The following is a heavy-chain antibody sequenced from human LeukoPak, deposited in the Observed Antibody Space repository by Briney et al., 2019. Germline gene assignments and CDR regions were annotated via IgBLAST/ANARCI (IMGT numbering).Heavy chain of an antibody. CDR3: ARVDGSSSCPDY. Sequence: SGGSLRLSCTASGFSFTRYWMSWVRQAPGKGPEWVANIKEDGSEQFYGDSVKGRFTISRDNAKNLLYLEMNSLRAEDTALYYCARVDGSSSCPDYWGQGTLVTVSS. CDR2: IKEDGSEQ. CDR1: GFSFTRYW. V-gene: IGHV3-7*01. D-gene: IGHD6-13*01. J-gene: IGHJ4*02.